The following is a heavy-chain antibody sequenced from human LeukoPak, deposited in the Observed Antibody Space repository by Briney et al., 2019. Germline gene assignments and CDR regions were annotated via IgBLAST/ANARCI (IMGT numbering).Heavy chain of an antibody. D-gene: IGHD6-6*01. J-gene: IGHJ6*03. Sequence: ASVEVSCKASGYTFSNYDISWVRQAPGQGLEWMGWTSAYNGNTNYAQKLQGRVTMTTDTSTSTAYMELRSLRSDDTAVYYCARNPIAARGYYYYYMDVWGKGTTVTVSS. CDR2: TSAYNGNT. CDR3: ARNPIAARGYYYYYMDV. V-gene: IGHV1-18*01. CDR1: GYTFSNYD.